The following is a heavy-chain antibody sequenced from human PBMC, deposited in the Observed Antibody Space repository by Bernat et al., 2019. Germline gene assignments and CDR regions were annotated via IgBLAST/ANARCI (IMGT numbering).Heavy chain of an antibody. D-gene: IGHD3-10*01. CDR2: ISAYNGNT. CDR3: ARDLLLSEGAWFGELSNYYYYGMDV. CDR1: GYTFTSYG. V-gene: IGHV1-18*01. Sequence: QVQLVQSGAEVKKPGASVKVSCKASGYTFTSYGISWVRQAPGQGLEWMGWISAYNGNTNYAQKLQGRVTMTTDTSTSTAYMELRSLGSDDTAVYYCARDLLLSEGAWFGELSNYYYYGMDVWGQGTTVTVSS. J-gene: IGHJ6*02.